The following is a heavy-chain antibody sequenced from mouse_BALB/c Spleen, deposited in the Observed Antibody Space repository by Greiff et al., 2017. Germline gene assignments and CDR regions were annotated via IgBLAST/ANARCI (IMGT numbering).Heavy chain of an antibody. D-gene: IGHD2-3*01. CDR2: ISYSGST. J-gene: IGHJ3*01. CDR3: ARGDGYFWLAY. CDR1: GYSITSDYA. Sequence: EVQLQQSGPGLVKPSQSLSLTCTVTGYSITSDYAWNWIRQFPGNKLEWMGYISYSGSTSYNPSLKSRISITRDTSKNQFFLQLNSVTTEDTATYYCARGDGYFWLAYWGQGTLVTVSA. V-gene: IGHV3-2*02.